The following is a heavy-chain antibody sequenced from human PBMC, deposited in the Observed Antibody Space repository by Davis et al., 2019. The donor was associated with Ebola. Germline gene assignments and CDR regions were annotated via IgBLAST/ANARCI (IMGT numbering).Heavy chain of an antibody. J-gene: IGHJ5*02. CDR2: IYSSGAT. V-gene: IGHV4-59*01. D-gene: IGHD3-22*01. CDR1: GGSISGYY. CDR3: ARGKLRYYEMDFALHWFDP. Sequence: PSETLSLTCNVSGGSISGYYWNWIRQTPERGLEWIGYIYSSGATKYHPSLQSRASISADMSKNTFSLRLTSVTAADTAIYYCARGKLRYYEMDFALHWFDPWGQGTLVTVSS.